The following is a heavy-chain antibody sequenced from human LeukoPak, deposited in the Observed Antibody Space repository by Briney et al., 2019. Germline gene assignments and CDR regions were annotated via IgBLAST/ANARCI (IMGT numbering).Heavy chain of an antibody. J-gene: IGHJ3*02. V-gene: IGHV3-13*01. CDR3: ARGDTFFGGDAFDI. D-gene: IGHD3-16*01. CDR1: GFTFSSYA. CDR2: IGTAGDT. Sequence: GGSLRLSCAASGFTFSSYAMSWVRQAPGKGLEWVSAIGTAGDTYYPGSVKGRFTISRENAKNSLYLQMNSLRAGDTAVYYCARGDTFFGGDAFDIWGQGTMVTVSS.